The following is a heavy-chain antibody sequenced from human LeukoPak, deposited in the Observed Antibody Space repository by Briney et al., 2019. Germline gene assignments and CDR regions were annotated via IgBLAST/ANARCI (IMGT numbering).Heavy chain of an antibody. D-gene: IGHD6-19*01. CDR2: INGATGNT. J-gene: IGHJ4*02. CDR1: GYTFTSHA. V-gene: IGHV1-3*01. CDR3: ARNGQWLAPNYFDY. Sequence: ASVKVSCKASGYTFTSHALHWVRQAPGESLEWMAWINGATGNTEYSQKFQARVTITRDTSASTAYMELSSLRSEDTAVYYCARNGQWLAPNYFDYWGQGTLVTVSS.